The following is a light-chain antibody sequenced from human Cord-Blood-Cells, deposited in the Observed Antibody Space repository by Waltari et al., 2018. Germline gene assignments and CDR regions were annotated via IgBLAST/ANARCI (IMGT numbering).Light chain of an antibody. J-gene: IGLJ2*01. CDR1: SSDVGSSNL. V-gene: IGLV2-23*02. CDR2: EVS. Sequence: QSALTQPASVSGSPGQSITISCTGTSSDVGSSNLVSWYQQHPGKAPKLMSYEVSKRPSGVSNRFSGSKSGNTASLTISGLQAEDEADYYCCSYAGSVVFGGGTKLTVL. CDR3: CSYAGSVV.